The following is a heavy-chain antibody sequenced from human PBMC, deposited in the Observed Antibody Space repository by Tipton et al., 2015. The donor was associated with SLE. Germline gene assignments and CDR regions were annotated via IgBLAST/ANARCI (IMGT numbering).Heavy chain of an antibody. V-gene: IGHV4-39*07. J-gene: IGHJ4*02. CDR2: IYYSGST. Sequence: TLSLTCTVSGGSISSSSYYWGWIRQPPGKGLEWIGSIYYSGSTYYNPSLKSRVTISVDTSKNQFYLRLSSVTAADAAVYYCARGYPMDHWGQGTLVTVSS. CDR1: GGSISSSSYY. CDR3: ARGYPMDH. D-gene: IGHD6-13*01.